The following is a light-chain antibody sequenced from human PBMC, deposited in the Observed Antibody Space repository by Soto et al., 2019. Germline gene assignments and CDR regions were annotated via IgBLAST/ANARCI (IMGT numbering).Light chain of an antibody. CDR1: QDINNY. CDR2: DAS. J-gene: IGKJ5*01. V-gene: IGKV1-33*01. CDR3: QQYDNLPIT. Sequence: DIQMTQSPSSLSASVGDRVTITCQASQDINNYLNWYQQKPGKAPNFLIYDASNLETGVPSRFSGSGSGTDFTSTISSLQPEDFATYYCQQYDNLPITFGQGTRLEIK.